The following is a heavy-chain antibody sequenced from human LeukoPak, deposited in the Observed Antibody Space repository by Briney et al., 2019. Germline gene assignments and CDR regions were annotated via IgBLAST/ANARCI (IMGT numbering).Heavy chain of an antibody. Sequence: ASVEVSCKASGYTFTNYAMNWVRQAPGQGLEWMGWINTNTGNPTYAQGFTGRFVFSLDTSVSTAYLQISSLKAEDTAVYFCARGGRFLFDSWGQGTLVTVSS. CDR1: GYTFTNYA. CDR2: INTNTGNP. D-gene: IGHD3-3*01. V-gene: IGHV7-4-1*02. J-gene: IGHJ4*02. CDR3: ARGGRFLFDS.